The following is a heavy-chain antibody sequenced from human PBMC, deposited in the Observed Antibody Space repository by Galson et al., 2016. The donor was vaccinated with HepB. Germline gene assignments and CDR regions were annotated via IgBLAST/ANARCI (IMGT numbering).Heavy chain of an antibody. CDR3: ARDMESSIWPGWFDP. Sequence: ETLSLTCTVSGGSINSYYWSWIRQSVGKGLEWIGRIYSSGHTNYNPSLKSRATMSVDRSKKQVSLEVSSVTAADTAVYYCARDMESSIWPGWFDPRGQGILVTVSS. CDR2: IYSSGHT. J-gene: IGHJ5*02. V-gene: IGHV4-4*07. CDR1: GGSINSYY. D-gene: IGHD6-13*01.